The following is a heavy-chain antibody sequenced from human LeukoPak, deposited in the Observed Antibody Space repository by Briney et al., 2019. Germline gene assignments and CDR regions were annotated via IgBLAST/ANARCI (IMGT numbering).Heavy chain of an antibody. CDR3: ARAAAPPRPAAKYYYYYYYMDV. Sequence: SETLSLACAVYGGSFSGYYWSWIRQPPGKGLEWIGEINHSGSTNYNPSLKSRVTISVDTSMNQFSLKLSSVTAADTAVYYCARAAAPPRPAAKYYYYYYYMDVWGKGTTVTVSS. V-gene: IGHV4-34*01. CDR1: GGSFSGYY. D-gene: IGHD2-2*01. CDR2: INHSGST. J-gene: IGHJ6*03.